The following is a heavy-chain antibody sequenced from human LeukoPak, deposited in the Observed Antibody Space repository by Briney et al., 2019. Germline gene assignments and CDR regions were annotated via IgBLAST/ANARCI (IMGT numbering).Heavy chain of an antibody. J-gene: IGHJ3*02. CDR2: IYYSGST. CDR3: ARDLPVDTAMVEGLTFDI. V-gene: IGHV4-59*01. D-gene: IGHD5-18*01. CDR1: GGSISSYY. Sequence: SETLSLTCTVSGGSISSYYWSWIRQPPGKGLEWIGYIYYSGSTNYDPSLKSRVTISVDTSKNQFSLKLSSVTAADTAVYYCARDLPVDTAMVEGLTFDIWGQGTMVTVSS.